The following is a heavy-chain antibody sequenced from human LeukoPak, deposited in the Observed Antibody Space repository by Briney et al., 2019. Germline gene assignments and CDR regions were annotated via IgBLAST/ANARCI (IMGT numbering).Heavy chain of an antibody. Sequence: SETLSLTCAVYGGSFSGYYWSWIRQPPGKGLEWIGEINHSGSTNYNPSLKGRVTISVDTSKNQFSLKLSSVTAADTAVYYCARGGARYYYDSSGYYPSPTEYFQHWGQGTLVTVSS. D-gene: IGHD3-22*01. CDR1: GGSFSGYY. J-gene: IGHJ1*01. CDR3: ARGGARYYYDSSGYYPSPTEYFQH. CDR2: INHSGST. V-gene: IGHV4-34*01.